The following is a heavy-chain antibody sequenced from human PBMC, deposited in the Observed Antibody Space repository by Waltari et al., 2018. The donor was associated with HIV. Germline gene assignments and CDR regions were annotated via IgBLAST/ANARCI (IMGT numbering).Heavy chain of an antibody. CDR1: GFTFGTYS. Sequence: EVQLVESGGGLVQPGGSLRLSCAASGFTFGTYSMTWVRQAPGKGLEWVSHISGSRFTIYYADSVKGRFTISRDNAKNSLYLQMNSLRAEDTAVYYCARDRGVVTPNYGMDVWGQGTTVTVSS. D-gene: IGHD2-21*02. CDR3: ARDRGVVTPNYGMDV. J-gene: IGHJ6*02. V-gene: IGHV3-48*01. CDR2: ISGSRFTI.